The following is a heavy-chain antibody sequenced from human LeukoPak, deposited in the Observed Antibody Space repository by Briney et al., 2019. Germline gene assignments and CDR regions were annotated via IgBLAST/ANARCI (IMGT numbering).Heavy chain of an antibody. V-gene: IGHV3-15*01. CDR2: IKSKSDYGTT. Sequence: GGSLRLSCAASGFTFSNAWMSWVRQAPGKGLEWVGRIKSKSDYGTTDFAAPVQGRFIISRDDSTNMLYLQMNGLKTEDTATYYCTRVTAYYDYGMDVWGHGTTVTVSS. CDR3: TRVTAYYDYGMDV. CDR1: GFTFSNAW. D-gene: IGHD2-21*02. J-gene: IGHJ6*02.